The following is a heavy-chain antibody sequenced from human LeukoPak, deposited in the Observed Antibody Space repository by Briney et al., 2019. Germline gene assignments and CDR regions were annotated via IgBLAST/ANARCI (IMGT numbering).Heavy chain of an antibody. D-gene: IGHD3-22*01. CDR3: ARRLRYYDSSGYNRGYYFDY. J-gene: IGHJ4*02. CDR2: IYPRDSDT. V-gene: IGHV5-51*01. Sequence: GESLKISCKGSGYTFTSYWIGWVRQMPGKGLEWMGIIYPRDSDTRYSPSFEGQVTISADRSISTAYLQWSSLKASDTAMYYCARRLRYYDSSGYNRGYYFDYWGQGTLVTVSS. CDR1: GYTFTSYW.